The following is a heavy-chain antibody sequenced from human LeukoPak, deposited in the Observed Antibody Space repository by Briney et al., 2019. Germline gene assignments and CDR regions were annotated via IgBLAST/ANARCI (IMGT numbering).Heavy chain of an antibody. CDR1: GLTVSSKY. CDR3: ARDGSSGYVDY. Sequence: GGSLRLSCAASGLTVSSKYMNWVRQAPGEGLEWVSVIYSGGSTYYADSVKGRFTISRDNAKNSLYLQMNSLRAEDTAVYYCARDGSSGYVDYWGQGTLVTVSS. D-gene: IGHD3-22*01. CDR2: IYSGGST. V-gene: IGHV3-66*01. J-gene: IGHJ4*02.